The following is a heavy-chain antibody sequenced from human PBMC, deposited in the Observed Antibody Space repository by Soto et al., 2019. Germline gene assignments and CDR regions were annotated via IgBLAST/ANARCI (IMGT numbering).Heavy chain of an antibody. J-gene: IGHJ6*02. CDR3: ATGDLFVGGTIYGMDV. D-gene: IGHD3-16*01. CDR1: LSSYA. Sequence: EVHLLGSGGGLVQPGGSLRLSCAVSLSSYAMTWVRQAPGKGLEWVAGISVSGGSTNYADSVKGRFTISRDNDKNTVYLQMNSLRAEDTAVYYCATGDLFVGGTIYGMDVWGQGTTVTVSS. V-gene: IGHV3-23*01. CDR2: ISVSGGST.